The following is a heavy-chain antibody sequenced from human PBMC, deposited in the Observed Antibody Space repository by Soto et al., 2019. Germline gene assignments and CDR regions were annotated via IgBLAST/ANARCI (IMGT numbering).Heavy chain of an antibody. V-gene: IGHV5-51*01. CDR2: IYPADSHT. CDR3: ASRSEMISSGWSDGVDY. Sequence: PGESLKLSCKGSGYSFTSYWIGWVRQMPGKGLEWMGVIYPADSHTRYSPSFQGQVTISADRSINTAYLQWNSLKAADTAVYYCASRSEMISSGWSDGVDYWGQGTLVTVSS. J-gene: IGHJ4*02. D-gene: IGHD6-19*01. CDR1: GYSFTSYW.